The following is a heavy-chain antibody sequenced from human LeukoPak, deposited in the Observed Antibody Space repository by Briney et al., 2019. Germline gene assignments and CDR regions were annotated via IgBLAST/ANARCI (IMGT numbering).Heavy chain of an antibody. CDR2: FYYSGSP. CDR3: ARAREAYYYDSSGYDFLSYFDY. D-gene: IGHD3-22*01. Sequence: SETLSLTCTVSGGPIRSYYWSWIRQTPGKGLEWIGSFYYSGSPNDHTSLRSRVTISVGTSKSQFSLHLSSVAAADTAVYYCARAREAYYYDSSGYDFLSYFDYWGQGTLVTVSS. V-gene: IGHV4-59*01. CDR1: GGPIRSYY. J-gene: IGHJ4*02.